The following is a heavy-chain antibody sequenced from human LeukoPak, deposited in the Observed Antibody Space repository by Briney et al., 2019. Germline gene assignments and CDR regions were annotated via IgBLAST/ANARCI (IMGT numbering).Heavy chain of an antibody. J-gene: IGHJ6*02. CDR1: GFTFSSYG. D-gene: IGHD3-3*01. V-gene: IGHV3-30*18. Sequence: PGRSLRLSCAASGFTFSSYGMHWVRQAPGKGLEWVAVISYDGSNKYYADSVKGRFAISRDNSKNTLYLQMNSLRAEDTAVYYCAKVTFGVVHPNYYYYGMDVWGQGTTVTVSS. CDR3: AKVTFGVVHPNYYYYGMDV. CDR2: ISYDGSNK.